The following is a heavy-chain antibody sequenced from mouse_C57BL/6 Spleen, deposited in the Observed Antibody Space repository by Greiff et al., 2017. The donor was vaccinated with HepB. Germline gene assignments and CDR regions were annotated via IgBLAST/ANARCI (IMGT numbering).Heavy chain of an antibody. Sequence: VQLQQSGAELVRPGASVKLSCTASGFNIKDYYMHWVKQRPEQGLEWIGRIDPEDGDTEYAPKFQGKATMTADTSSNTAYLQLSSLTSEDTAVYYCSYDYDPYYYAMDYWGQGTSVTVSS. CDR2: IDPEDGDT. V-gene: IGHV14-1*01. D-gene: IGHD2-4*01. J-gene: IGHJ4*01. CDR1: GFNIKDYY. CDR3: SYDYDPYYYAMDY.